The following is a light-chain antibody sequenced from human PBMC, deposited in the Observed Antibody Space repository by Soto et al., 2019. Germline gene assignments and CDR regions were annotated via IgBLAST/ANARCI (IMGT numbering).Light chain of an antibody. Sequence: EVALTQTPVTLSLSPGERATLSCRASQSFRGLLAWYQQKPGQAPRLLIYDAYNRATGIPPRFSGSGSGTDFTLTISSLEPEDSAVYYCPQRPMWPIPFGQGTLLAI. J-gene: IGKJ5*01. CDR2: DAY. CDR1: QSFRGL. V-gene: IGKV3-11*01. CDR3: PQRPMWPIP.